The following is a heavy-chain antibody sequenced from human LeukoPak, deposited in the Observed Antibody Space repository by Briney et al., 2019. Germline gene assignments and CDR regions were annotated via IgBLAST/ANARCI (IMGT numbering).Heavy chain of an antibody. CDR1: GFTFSSYG. Sequence: GGSLRLSCAASGFTFSSYGMSWVRQAPGKGLEWVANIKQDGSEKYYVDSVKGRFTISRDNAKNSLYLQMNSLRAEDTAVYYCARDGDYGDYEGYWGQGTLVTVSS. V-gene: IGHV3-7*01. D-gene: IGHD4-17*01. CDR2: IKQDGSEK. J-gene: IGHJ4*02. CDR3: ARDGDYGDYEGY.